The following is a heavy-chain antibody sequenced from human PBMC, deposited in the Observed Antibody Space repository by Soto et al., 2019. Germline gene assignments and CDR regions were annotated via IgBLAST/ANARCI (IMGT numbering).Heavy chain of an antibody. CDR3: ARFWDIVDSAFDI. J-gene: IGHJ3*02. D-gene: IGHD2-15*01. Sequence: GASVKVSCKASGCTFSSYAISWVRQAPGQGLEWMGWISAYYGNTNYAQKLQGRVTMTTDTSTSTAYMELRSLRSDNTAVYYCARFWDIVDSAFDIWGQGTMVTVSS. V-gene: IGHV1-18*01. CDR1: GCTFSSYA. CDR2: ISAYYGNT.